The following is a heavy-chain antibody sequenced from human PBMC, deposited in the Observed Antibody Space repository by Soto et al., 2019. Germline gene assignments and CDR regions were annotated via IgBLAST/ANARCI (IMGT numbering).Heavy chain of an antibody. CDR1: GFSLSTNGVG. V-gene: IGHV2-5*02. Sequence: QITLKESGPTLVKPTQALALTCTFSGFSLSTNGVGVGWIRQPPGKALEWLVFIYWDDDKRYSPSLKTRLTSTKDTSKNQVVLTMNNMEPVDTATYYCAHRLIRSGINWDTGFLDYWGQGILVTVSS. CDR3: AHRLIRSGINWDTGFLDY. J-gene: IGHJ4*02. CDR2: IYWDDDK. D-gene: IGHD1-1*01.